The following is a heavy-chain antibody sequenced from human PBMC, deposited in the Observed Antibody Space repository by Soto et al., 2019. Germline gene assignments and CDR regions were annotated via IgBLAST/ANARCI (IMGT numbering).Heavy chain of an antibody. CDR3: ARDQLKWLSHWYFDF. CDR2: IWYDGSNK. V-gene: IGHV3-33*01. J-gene: IGHJ2*01. D-gene: IGHD3-22*01. Sequence: GGSLRLSCAASGFPFSSYGMHWVRQAPGKGLEWVAVIWYDGSNKYYADSVKGRFTISRDNSKNTLYLQMNSLRAEDTAVYYCARDQLKWLSHWYFDFWGRGTLVTVSS. CDR1: GFPFSSYG.